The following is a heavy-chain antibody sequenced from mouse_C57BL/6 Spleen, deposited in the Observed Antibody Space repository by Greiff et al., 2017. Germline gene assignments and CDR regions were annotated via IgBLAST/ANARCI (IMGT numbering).Heavy chain of an antibody. CDR3: AKVVKGNYYAMDY. J-gene: IGHJ4*01. CDR2: IWRGGST. V-gene: IGHV2-5*01. Sequence: QVQLKESGPGLVQPSQSLSITCTVSGFSLTSYGVHWVRQSPGKGLEWLGVIWRGGSTDYNAAVMSRLSITKDNSKSQVFFKMNSLQADETAIYYGAKVVKGNYYAMDYWGQGTSVTVSS. D-gene: IGHD1-1*02. CDR1: GFSLTSYG.